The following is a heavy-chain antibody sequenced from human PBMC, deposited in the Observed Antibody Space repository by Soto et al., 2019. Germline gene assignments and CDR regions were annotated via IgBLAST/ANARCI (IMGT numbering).Heavy chain of an antibody. CDR2: FGGSGGNM. V-gene: IGHV3-23*01. CDR1: GLTFSTHA. Sequence: EVQLLESGGGLVQAGGSLRLSCVASGLTFSTHAMSWVRQGPGKGLEWVSKFGGSGGNMDYGESVKGRFTISRDDPKNTLYLDINSLRVEDTAVYYCANDPPCPVGPLAMDVWGQGTTVTVSS. CDR3: ANDPPCPVGPLAMDV. D-gene: IGHD2-2*01. J-gene: IGHJ6*02.